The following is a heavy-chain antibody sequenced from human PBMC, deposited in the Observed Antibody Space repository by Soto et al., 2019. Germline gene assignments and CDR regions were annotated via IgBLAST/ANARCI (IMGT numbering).Heavy chain of an antibody. Sequence: SETLSLTCTLSGVSITSGAYYCTWVRQHPGKGLEWIGNIYYNGNTYFSPSLNSRLTISIDTSKNQFSLKLSSVTAAQTARYYCAGARLRAVYAFDFWGQGTMVTVSS. V-gene: IGHV4-31*03. CDR1: GVSITSGAYY. J-gene: IGHJ3*01. D-gene: IGHD4-17*01. CDR2: IYYNGNT. CDR3: AGARLRAVYAFDF.